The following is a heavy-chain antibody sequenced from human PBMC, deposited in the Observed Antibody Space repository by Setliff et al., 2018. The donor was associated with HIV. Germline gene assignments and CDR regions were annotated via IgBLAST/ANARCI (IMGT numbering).Heavy chain of an antibody. CDR2: LHTSGDT. V-gene: IGHV4-61*09. CDR3: ARDPVNRSGWRIDAFDV. CDR1: GDSIDSGPSY. D-gene: IGHD6-19*01. J-gene: IGHJ3*01. Sequence: PSETLSLTCTVSGDSIDSGPSYWTWIRPVAGRGLKWIGQLHTSGDTHYNPSLKSRVSISFDTAANQFSLILSFLTAADTAVYYCARDPVNRSGWRIDAFDVWGQGTMVTVSS.